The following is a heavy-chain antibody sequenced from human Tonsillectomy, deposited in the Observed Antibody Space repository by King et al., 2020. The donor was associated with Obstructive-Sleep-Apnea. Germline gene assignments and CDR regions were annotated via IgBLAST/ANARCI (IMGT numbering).Heavy chain of an antibody. CDR2: IYYSGST. CDR3: ARQLPTDTDAFDI. V-gene: IGHV4-59*08. J-gene: IGHJ3*02. Sequence: LQLQESGPGLVKPSETLSLTCTVSGGSISSYYWSWIRQPPGKGLEWIGYIYYSGSTNYNPSLKSRVTISVDTSKNQFSLKLSSVTAADTAVYYCARQLPTDTDAFDIWGQGTMVTVSS. CDR1: GGSISSYY. D-gene: IGHD2-2*01.